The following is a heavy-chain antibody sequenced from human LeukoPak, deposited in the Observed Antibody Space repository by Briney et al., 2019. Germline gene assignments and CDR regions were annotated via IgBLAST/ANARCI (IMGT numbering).Heavy chain of an antibody. CDR3: ARDLKGGYSSSWYWFDP. CDR1: GGSFSSYY. Sequence: SETLSLTCAVSGGSFSSYYWSWIRQPAGKGLEWIGRIYTSGSTNYSPSLKSRVTMSVDTSKNQFSLKLSSVTAADTAVYYCARDLKGGYSSSWYWFDPWGQGTLVTVSS. D-gene: IGHD6-13*01. CDR2: IYTSGST. J-gene: IGHJ5*02. V-gene: IGHV4-4*07.